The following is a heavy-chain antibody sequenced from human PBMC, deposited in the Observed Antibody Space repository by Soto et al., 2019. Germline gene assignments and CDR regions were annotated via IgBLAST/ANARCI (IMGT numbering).Heavy chain of an antibody. CDR2: INCDGSST. CDR3: AKDLVKASNWLED. Sequence: PGGSRTLSCAASGCTFSSYCLHWVRQAPGKGLEWVSRINCDGSSTTYADSVKGRFTISRDKSKNPLFLQMSSLREEDTAVYYCAKDLVKASNWLEDWGQGTLVTVSS. D-gene: IGHD3-3*02. CDR1: GCTFSSYC. V-gene: IGHV3-74*01. J-gene: IGHJ4*02.